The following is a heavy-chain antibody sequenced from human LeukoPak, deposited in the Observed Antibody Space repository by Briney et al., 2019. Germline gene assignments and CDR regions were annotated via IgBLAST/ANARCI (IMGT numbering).Heavy chain of an antibody. CDR3: ARHKPGGYDPYYFDY. CDR2: IYPGDSDT. Sequence: KVGGSLKISCKGSGYSFTSYWIGWVRQMPGKGLEWMGIIYPGDSDTRYSPSFQGQVTISADESISTAYLQWSSLKASDTAMYYCARHKPGGYDPYYFDYWGQGTLVTVSS. J-gene: IGHJ4*02. CDR1: GYSFTSYW. V-gene: IGHV5-51*01. D-gene: IGHD5-12*01.